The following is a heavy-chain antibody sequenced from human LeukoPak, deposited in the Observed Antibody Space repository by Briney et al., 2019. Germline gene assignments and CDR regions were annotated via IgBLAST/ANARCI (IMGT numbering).Heavy chain of an antibody. CDR1: GFTFSSYG. CDR3: AKVGRWYTFDY. J-gene: IGHJ4*02. V-gene: IGHV3-30*18. CDR2: ISYDGRNK. D-gene: IGHD6-13*01. Sequence: GRSLRLSCAASGFTFSSYGMHWVRQAPGKGLEWVAVISYDGRNKYYADSVKGRFTLSRDNSKNTLYLQINSLRAEDTAVYYCAKVGRWYTFDYWGQGHLVPVSS.